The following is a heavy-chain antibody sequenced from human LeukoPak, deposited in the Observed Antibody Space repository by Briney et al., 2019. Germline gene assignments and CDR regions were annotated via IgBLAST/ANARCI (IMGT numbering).Heavy chain of an antibody. CDR3: ARLREIPVFGVVTKSTSYFDY. CDR1: AFTFSSYG. J-gene: IGHJ4*02. CDR2: ISYDGSDK. Sequence: QPGGSLRLSCAASAFTFSSYGMHWVRQAPGKGLEWVALISYDGSDKDYAKSVKGRFTISRDNSKNTLYLQMNSLRAEDTAVYYCARLREIPVFGVVTKSTSYFDYWGQGTLVTVSS. D-gene: IGHD3-3*01. V-gene: IGHV3-30*03.